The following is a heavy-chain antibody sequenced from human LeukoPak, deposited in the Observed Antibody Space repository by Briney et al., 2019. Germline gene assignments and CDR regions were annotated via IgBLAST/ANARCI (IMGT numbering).Heavy chain of an antibody. D-gene: IGHD2-21*02. CDR3: ARDRGVVVAAIGRPSYYYYGMDV. Sequence: SETLSLTCAVYGGSFSGYYWSWIRQPPGKGLEWIGAINHSGSTNYNPSLKSRVTISVDTSKNQFSLKLSSVTAADTAVYYCARDRGVVVAAIGRPSYYYYGMDVWGQGTTVTVSS. CDR1: GGSFSGYY. CDR2: INHSGST. J-gene: IGHJ6*02. V-gene: IGHV4-34*01.